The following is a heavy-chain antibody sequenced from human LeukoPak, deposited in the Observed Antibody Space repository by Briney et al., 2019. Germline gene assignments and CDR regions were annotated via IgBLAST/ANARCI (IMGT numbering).Heavy chain of an antibody. J-gene: IGHJ4*02. CDR3: ARRFYDSRGYYYFDY. D-gene: IGHD3-22*01. Sequence: SETLSLTCAVYGGSFSGYYWSWIRQPPGKGLEWIGYIYYSGSTNYNPSLKSRVTISVDTSKNQFSLKLSSVTAADTAVYYCARRFYDSRGYYYFDYWGQGTLVTVSS. CDR2: IYYSGST. CDR1: GGSFSGYY. V-gene: IGHV4-59*01.